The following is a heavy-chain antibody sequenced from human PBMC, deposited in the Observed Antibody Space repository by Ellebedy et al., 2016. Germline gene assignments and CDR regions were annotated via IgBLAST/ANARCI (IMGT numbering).Heavy chain of an antibody. V-gene: IGHV3-23*01. Sequence: GGSLRLSCAASGFTFSSYAMSWVRQASGKGLEWVSSISGSGTSTYYADSVKGRFTISRDNSKNTLYLQMNSLRAEDTAVYYCARDRGTTMTVSDYWGQGTLVTVSS. CDR1: GFTFSSYA. D-gene: IGHD3-22*01. CDR2: ISGSGTST. CDR3: ARDRGTTMTVSDY. J-gene: IGHJ4*02.